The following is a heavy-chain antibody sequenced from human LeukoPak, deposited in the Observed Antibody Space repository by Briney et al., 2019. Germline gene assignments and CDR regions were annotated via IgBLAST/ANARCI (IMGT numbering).Heavy chain of an antibody. CDR2: IIPIFGTA. CDR3: ARHGYGDLPAY. J-gene: IGHJ4*02. V-gene: IGHV1-69*06. D-gene: IGHD4-17*01. CDR1: GGTFSIYA. Sequence: ASVTLSFKCSGGTFSIYAIGWVRQAPGQGNELMGGIIPIFGTANYAQKFQGRVTITADKSTSTAYMELSSVRSEDTAVYYCARHGYGDLPAYWGQGTLVTVSS.